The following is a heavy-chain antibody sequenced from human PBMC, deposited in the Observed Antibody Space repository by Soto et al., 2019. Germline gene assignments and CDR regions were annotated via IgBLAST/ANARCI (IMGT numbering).Heavy chain of an antibody. V-gene: IGHV3-30*18. Sequence: PGGSLRLSCAASGFTFSSYGMHWVRQAPGKGLEWVAVISYDGSNKYYADSVKGRFTISRDNSKNTLYLQMNSLRAEDTAVYYCAKGNNGPYNNWFVPWGQGTLVTVSS. CDR3: AKGNNGPYNNWFVP. CDR2: ISYDGSNK. CDR1: GFTFSSYG. J-gene: IGHJ5*02. D-gene: IGHD1-1*01.